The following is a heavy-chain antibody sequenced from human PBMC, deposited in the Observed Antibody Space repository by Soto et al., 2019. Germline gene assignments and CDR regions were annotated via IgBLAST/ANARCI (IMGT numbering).Heavy chain of an antibody. Sequence: ASVKVSFKASGYTFTSYAMHWVRQAPGQRLEWMGWINAGNGNTKYSQKFQGRVTITRDTSASTAYMELSSLRSEDTAVYYCARGSPTVRGAFDIWGQGTMVTVSS. J-gene: IGHJ3*02. CDR2: INAGNGNT. V-gene: IGHV1-3*01. D-gene: IGHD4-17*01. CDR1: GYTFTSYA. CDR3: ARGSPTVRGAFDI.